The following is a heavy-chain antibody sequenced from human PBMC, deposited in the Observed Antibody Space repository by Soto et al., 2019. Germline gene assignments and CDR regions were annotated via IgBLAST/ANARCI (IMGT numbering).Heavy chain of an antibody. V-gene: IGHV4-59*01. CDR2: IYYSGST. Sequence: SETLSLTCTVSGGSISSYYWSWIRQPPGKGLEWIGYIYYSGSTNYNPSLKSRVTISVDTSKNQFSLKLSSVTAADTAVYSCARLIMGYSSSWYGGWYFDYWGQGTLVTVSS. D-gene: IGHD6-13*01. J-gene: IGHJ4*02. CDR1: GGSISSYY. CDR3: ARLIMGYSSSWYGGWYFDY.